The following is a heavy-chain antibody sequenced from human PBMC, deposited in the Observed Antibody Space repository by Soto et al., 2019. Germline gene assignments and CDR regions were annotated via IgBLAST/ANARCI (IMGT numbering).Heavy chain of an antibody. Sequence: QVQLVQSGAEVKKPGASVKVSCKASGYTFTGYYMHWVRQAPGQGLEWMGWINPNSGGTNYAQKFQGWVTMTMDTSISTAYMELSRLRSDDTAVYYCARERRSSRCSGLCYYYMDVWGKGTTVTVSS. V-gene: IGHV1-2*04. CDR3: ARERRSSRCSGLCYYYMDV. CDR1: GYTFTGYY. D-gene: IGHD3-10*02. J-gene: IGHJ6*03. CDR2: INPNSGGT.